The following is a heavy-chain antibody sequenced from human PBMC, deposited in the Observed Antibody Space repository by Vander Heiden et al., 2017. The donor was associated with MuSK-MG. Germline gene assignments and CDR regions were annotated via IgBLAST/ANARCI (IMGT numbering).Heavy chain of an antibody. CDR2: INSDGSST. Sequence: EVQLVESGGGLVQPGGSLILSCAASGFTLSSYWMHWVRQAPGKGLMWVSRINSDGSSTSYADSVKGRFTISRDNAKNTLYLQMNSLRAEDTAVYYCARVGYDSSGYYDYWGQGTLVTVSS. CDR1: GFTLSSYW. D-gene: IGHD3-22*01. J-gene: IGHJ4*02. V-gene: IGHV3-74*01. CDR3: ARVGYDSSGYYDY.